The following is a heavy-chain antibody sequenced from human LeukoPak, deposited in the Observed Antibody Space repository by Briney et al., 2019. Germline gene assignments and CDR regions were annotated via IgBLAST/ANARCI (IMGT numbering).Heavy chain of an antibody. J-gene: IGHJ4*02. Sequence: EASVKVSFKASGGTFSSYAISWVRQAPGQGLEWMGGIIPIFGTANYSQKFQGRVTITADESTSTAYMELSSLRSEDTAVYYCAREESSGFNYFDYWGQGTLVTVSS. CDR2: IIPIFGTA. D-gene: IGHD6-19*01. CDR3: AREESSGFNYFDY. CDR1: GGTFSSYA. V-gene: IGHV1-69*13.